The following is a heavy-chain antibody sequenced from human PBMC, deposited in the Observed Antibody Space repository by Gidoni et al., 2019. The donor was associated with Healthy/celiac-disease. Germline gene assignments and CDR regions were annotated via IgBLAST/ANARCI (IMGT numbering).Heavy chain of an antibody. CDR2: ISYDGSNK. J-gene: IGHJ4*02. V-gene: IGHV3-30-3*01. CDR3: ARDGGMAVYPLFDY. D-gene: IGHD2-8*01. Sequence: GVRQAPGKGLEWVAVISYDGSNKYYADSVKGRLTISRDNSKNTLYLQMNSLRAEDTAVYYCARDGGMAVYPLFDYWGQGTLVTVSS.